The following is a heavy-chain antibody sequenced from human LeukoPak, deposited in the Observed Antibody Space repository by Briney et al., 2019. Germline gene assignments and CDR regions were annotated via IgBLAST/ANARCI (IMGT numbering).Heavy chain of an antibody. CDR3: ASLGGVGSIDY. D-gene: IGHD3-16*01. CDR2: INHSAST. V-gene: IGHV4-34*01. J-gene: IGHJ4*02. CDR1: GGAFSGYY. Sequence: PSETLSLTCAVNGGAFSGYYWSWIRRPPGKGLEWIGEINHSASTNYNPSLKSRVTISVDTSKNQFSLKLSSVTAADTAVYYCASLGGVGSIDYWGQGTLVTVSS.